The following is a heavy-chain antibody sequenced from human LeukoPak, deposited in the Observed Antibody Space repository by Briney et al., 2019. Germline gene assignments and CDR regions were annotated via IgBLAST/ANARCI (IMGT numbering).Heavy chain of an antibody. CDR3: ARRAGAYSHPYDY. CDR1: GFTFSNYW. Sequence: GGSLRLSCAASGFTFSNYWMSWVRQAPGKGLEWVANIKQDGSDKNYVDSVKGRFTIFRDNSKNTLYLQMNSLRAEDTAVYYCARRAGAYSHPYDYWGQGTLVTVSS. CDR2: IKQDGSDK. V-gene: IGHV3-7*03. D-gene: IGHD4/OR15-4a*01. J-gene: IGHJ4*02.